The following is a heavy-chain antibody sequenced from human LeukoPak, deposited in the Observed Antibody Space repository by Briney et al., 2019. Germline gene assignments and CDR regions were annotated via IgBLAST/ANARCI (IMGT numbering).Heavy chain of an antibody. CDR3: ARDRRPAGFGELYYYYYGMDV. J-gene: IGHJ6*02. CDR1: GFTVSSNY. CDR2: IYSGGST. Sequence: GGSLRLSCAASGFTVSSNYMSWVRQAPGKGLEWVSVIYSGGSTYYADSVKGRFTISRDNSKNTLYLQMNSLRAEDTAVYYCARDRRPAGFGELYYYYYGMDVWGQGTTVTVSS. V-gene: IGHV3-66*01. D-gene: IGHD3-10*01.